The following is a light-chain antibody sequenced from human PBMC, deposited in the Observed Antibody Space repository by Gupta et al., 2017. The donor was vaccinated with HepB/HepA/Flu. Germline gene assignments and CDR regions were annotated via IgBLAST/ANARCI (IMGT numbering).Light chain of an antibody. CDR1: QSVSSSY. CDR2: GAS. Sequence: EIVLTQSPVTLSLSPGERATLSCRASQSVSSSYLAWYQQKPGQAPRLLIYGASSRANGIPDRFSGSGSGTEFTLTISRREPEDFAVYYCQQESSSPSTFGQGTKVEIK. CDR3: QQESSSPST. V-gene: IGKV3-20*01. J-gene: IGKJ1*01.